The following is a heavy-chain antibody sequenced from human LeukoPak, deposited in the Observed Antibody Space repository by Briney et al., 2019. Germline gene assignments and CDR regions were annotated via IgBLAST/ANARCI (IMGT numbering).Heavy chain of an antibody. D-gene: IGHD1-26*01. CDR1: GGSFSGYY. V-gene: IGHV4-34*01. J-gene: IGHJ4*02. Sequence: SETLSLTCAVYGGSFSGYYWSWIRQPPGKGLEWIGEINHSGSTNYNPSLKSRATISVDTSKNQFSLKLSSVTAADTAVYYCARGALKSDQWDWGQGTLVTVSS. CDR3: ARGALKSDQWD. CDR2: INHSGST.